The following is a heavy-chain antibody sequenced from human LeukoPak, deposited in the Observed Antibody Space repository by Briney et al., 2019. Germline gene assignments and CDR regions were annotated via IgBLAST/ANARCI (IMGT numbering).Heavy chain of an antibody. Sequence: PGGSLGLSCAASGFTFSDYYMSWIRQAPGKGLEWVSYISSSGSTIYYADSVKGRFTISRDNAKNSLYLQMNSLRAEDTAVYYCAREKYYDFWSGYADYWGQGTLVTVSS. CDR3: AREKYYDFWSGYADY. CDR1: GFTFSDYY. CDR2: ISSSGSTI. D-gene: IGHD3-3*01. V-gene: IGHV3-11*04. J-gene: IGHJ4*02.